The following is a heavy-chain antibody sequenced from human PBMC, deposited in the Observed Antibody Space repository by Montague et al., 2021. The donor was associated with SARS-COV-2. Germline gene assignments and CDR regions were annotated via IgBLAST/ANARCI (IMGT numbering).Heavy chain of an antibody. D-gene: IGHD3-16*01. J-gene: IGHJ4*02. CDR2: IYYSGTA. CDR3: ARMSMHYVETSNSRQAAFDY. Sequence: SETLSLTCTVSGGSISPFDWSWIRQPPERGLEWIGTIYYSGTANYNPSLMGRLAMSLQTSQKQLSLEMRSVTAADTAVYYCARMSMHYVETSNSRQAAFDYWGQGTLVTVSS. V-gene: IGHV4-59*01. CDR1: GGSISPFD.